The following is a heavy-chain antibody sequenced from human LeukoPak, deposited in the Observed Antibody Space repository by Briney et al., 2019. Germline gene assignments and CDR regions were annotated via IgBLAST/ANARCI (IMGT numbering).Heavy chain of an antibody. CDR2: IISSSSYI. V-gene: IGHV3-21*01. Sequence: GWSLRLSFACSGFTFSTYIMNLVGPAPGKGLEWVAYIISSSSYIEYADSVKGRFTISRDNAKNLVYLQMNSLRAEDTAVYYCARGFTGIWGQGTMVTVSS. CDR3: ARGFTGI. J-gene: IGHJ3*02. D-gene: IGHD3-10*01. CDR1: GFTFSTYI.